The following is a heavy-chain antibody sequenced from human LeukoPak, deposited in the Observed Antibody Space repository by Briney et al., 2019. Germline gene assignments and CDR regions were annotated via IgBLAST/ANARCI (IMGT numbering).Heavy chain of an antibody. V-gene: IGHV1-69*13. CDR1: GGTFTSHA. CDR2: FIPIYGSA. D-gene: IGHD2/OR15-2a*01. CDR3: AGFFYDESPEAFDL. J-gene: IGHJ3*01. Sequence: SVKVSCKASGGTFTSHAITWVRQAPGQGLEWMAGFIPIYGSASYAQKFEGRVTVTSEESTRTVYMALSSLTSENTAVYYCAGFFYDESPEAFDLWGQGTMVTVSS.